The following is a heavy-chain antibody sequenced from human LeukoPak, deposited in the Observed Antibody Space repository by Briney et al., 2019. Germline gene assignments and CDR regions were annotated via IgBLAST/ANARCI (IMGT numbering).Heavy chain of an antibody. J-gene: IGHJ5*02. Sequence: ASVKVSCKASGYTVTSYDINWVRQATGQGLEWMGWMNPNSGNTGYSQKFQGGGTMTRNTSISTAYMELSSLRSEDTAVYYCARGRLVRNWFDPWGQGTLVTVSS. V-gene: IGHV1-8*01. CDR2: MNPNSGNT. CDR3: ARGRLVRNWFDP. CDR1: GYTVTSYD. D-gene: IGHD3-10*01.